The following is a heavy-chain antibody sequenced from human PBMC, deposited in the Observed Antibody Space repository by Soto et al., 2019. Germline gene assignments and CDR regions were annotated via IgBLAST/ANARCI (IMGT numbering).Heavy chain of an antibody. Sequence: QLQLQESGPGLVKPSEPLSLTCTVPVGSISSSSNHWGWIRQPPGKGLEWIGNIYYSENTYYNPSLKSRVTISVDTSKNQFSLRLTSVTAADTAVYYCATHPPYGPLDHWGQGTLVTVSS. CDR2: IYYSENT. D-gene: IGHD4-17*01. CDR3: ATHPPYGPLDH. V-gene: IGHV4-39*01. CDR1: VGSISSSSNH. J-gene: IGHJ4*02.